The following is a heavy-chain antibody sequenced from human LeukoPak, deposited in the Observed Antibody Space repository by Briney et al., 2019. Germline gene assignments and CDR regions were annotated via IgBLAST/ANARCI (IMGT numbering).Heavy chain of an antibody. CDR1: GFTFCIYG. V-gene: IGHV3-33*01. CDR3: ARGKGSGRFGYFYYGVDV. D-gene: IGHD3-10*01. J-gene: IGHJ6*02. Sequence: QTGGSLRLSCAASGFTFCIYGMHWVRQAPGKGLEWVASIWINGRDETYVDSVKGRFSISRDNSTLFLQMNSLRPEDTAIYFCARGKGSGRFGYFYYGVDVWGQGTTVTVSS. CDR2: IWINGRDE.